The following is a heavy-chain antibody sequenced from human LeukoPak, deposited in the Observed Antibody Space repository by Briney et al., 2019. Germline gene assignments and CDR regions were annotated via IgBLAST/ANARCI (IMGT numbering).Heavy chain of an antibody. J-gene: IGHJ5*02. Sequence: PGGSLRLSCAASGFTFSSYAMYWVRQAPGKGLEWVAVISYDGSDKFYADSVKGRFTISRDSSKNTLYLQMNSLRAEDTAVYYCARDKVHSGYGWAPPFDPWGQGTLVTVSS. CDR2: ISYDGSDK. CDR1: GFTFSSYA. V-gene: IGHV3-30*04. D-gene: IGHD5-12*01. CDR3: ARDKVHSGYGWAPPFDP.